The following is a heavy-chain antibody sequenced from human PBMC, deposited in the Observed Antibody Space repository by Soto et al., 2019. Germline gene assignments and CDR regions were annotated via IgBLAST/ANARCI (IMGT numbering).Heavy chain of an antibody. CDR1: GFTFSDYY. CDR2: ISTSGSSI. Sequence: GGSLRLSCAASGFTFSDYYMSWIRQAPGKGLEWVSYISTSGSSIYYADSVKGRFTISRDNAKNSLYLQMNSLRAEDTAVYYWARASSSYQKVFHYWGQGSLVPVSS. J-gene: IGHJ1*01. V-gene: IGHV3-11*01. D-gene: IGHD5-18*01. CDR3: ARASSSYQKVFHY.